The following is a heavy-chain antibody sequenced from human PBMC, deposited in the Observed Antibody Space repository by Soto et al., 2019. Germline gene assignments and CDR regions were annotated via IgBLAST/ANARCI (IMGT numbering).Heavy chain of an antibody. CDR2: IIPIFGTA. J-gene: IGHJ4*02. CDR1: GGTFSSYA. Sequence: QVQLVQSGAEVKKPGSSVKVSCKASGGTFSSYAISWVRQAPGQGLEWMGGIIPIFGTANYAQKFQGRVRXTXDXYTSTASMELSSLRSEDTAVYYCARVNMGRLGLGDYWGQGTLVTVSS. CDR3: ARVNMGRLGLGDY. V-gene: IGHV1-69*05. D-gene: IGHD1-26*01.